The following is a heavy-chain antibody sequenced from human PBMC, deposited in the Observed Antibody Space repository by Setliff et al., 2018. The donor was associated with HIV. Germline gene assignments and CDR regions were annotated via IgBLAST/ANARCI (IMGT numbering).Heavy chain of an antibody. Sequence: SVKVSCKASGYTFTSYGISWVRQAPGQGLEWMGGIIPIFGTANYAQKFQGRVTITADESTSTAYMELSSLRSEDTAVYYCARGNNYYDSSGYYPVDYWGQGTLVTVSS. J-gene: IGHJ4*02. CDR1: GYTFTSYG. CDR3: ARGNNYYDSSGYYPVDY. CDR2: IIPIFGTA. D-gene: IGHD3-22*01. V-gene: IGHV1-69*13.